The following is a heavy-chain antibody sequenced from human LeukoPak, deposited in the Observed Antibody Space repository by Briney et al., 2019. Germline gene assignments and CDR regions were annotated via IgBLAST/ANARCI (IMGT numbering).Heavy chain of an antibody. Sequence: SETLSLTCTVSGGSIINYYWSWVRQPAGTGLEWVGRIYVTGSTIYNPSLQSRLSMSVDTSKNQFSLRLTSVTAADTAVYYCARLKYYDSTGYSPGYYMDVWGKGITVTVSS. D-gene: IGHD3-22*01. CDR1: GGSIINYY. CDR3: ARLKYYDSTGYSPGYYMDV. V-gene: IGHV4-4*07. CDR2: IYVTGST. J-gene: IGHJ6*03.